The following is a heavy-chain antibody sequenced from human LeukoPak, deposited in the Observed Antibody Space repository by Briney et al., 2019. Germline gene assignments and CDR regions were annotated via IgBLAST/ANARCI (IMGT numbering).Heavy chain of an antibody. CDR2: ISPSGGIT. D-gene: IGHD6-19*01. Sequence: PGGSLRLSCAASGFTFSSHGMNWVRQAPGKGLEWVSGISPSGGITYYTDSVKGRFTISRDNSKNTVSLQMNSLRAEDAAVYYCAREQWLVPGNFDYWGQGTLVTVSS. J-gene: IGHJ4*02. V-gene: IGHV3-23*01. CDR1: GFTFSSHG. CDR3: AREQWLVPGNFDY.